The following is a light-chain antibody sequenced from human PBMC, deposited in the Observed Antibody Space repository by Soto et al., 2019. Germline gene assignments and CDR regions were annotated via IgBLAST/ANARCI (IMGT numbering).Light chain of an antibody. J-gene: IGLJ1*01. CDR1: SSDVGGYNY. V-gene: IGLV2-14*01. CDR2: EVS. CDR3: SSYATSSTPAFYV. Sequence: QSALTQPASVSGSPGQSITISCTGTSSDVGGYNYVSWYQHHPGKAPKLMIYEVSNRPSGVSNRFSGSKSGNTASLTISGLQAEDEADYYCSSYATSSTPAFYVFGTGTQLTVL.